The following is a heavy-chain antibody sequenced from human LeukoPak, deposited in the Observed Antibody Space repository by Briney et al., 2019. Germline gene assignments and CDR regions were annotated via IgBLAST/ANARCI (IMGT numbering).Heavy chain of an antibody. J-gene: IGHJ4*02. CDR3: VRRGPNAWDY. CDR2: IYPDDSDT. Sequence: GESLKISCKGSGYSFNDYWIAWVRQMPGKGLEWMGIIYPDDSDTRYSPSFQGQVTFSADKSITTAYLEWSSLQGSDTAIFYCVRRGPNAWDYWGQGTLVIDSS. V-gene: IGHV5-51*01. D-gene: IGHD1-1*01. CDR1: GYSFNDYW.